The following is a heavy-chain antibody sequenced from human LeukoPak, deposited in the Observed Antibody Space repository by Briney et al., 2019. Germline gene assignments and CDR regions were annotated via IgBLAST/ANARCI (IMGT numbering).Heavy chain of an antibody. CDR2: ISAYNGNT. D-gene: IGHD3-3*01. CDR3: ARTGDDFWSGYVVDY. V-gene: IGHV1-18*01. J-gene: IGHJ4*02. CDR1: GYTFTSYG. Sequence: GASVKVSCKASGYTFTSYGISWVRQAPGQGLEWMGWISAYNGNTNYAQNLQGRVTMTTDTSTSTAYMELRSLRSDDTAVYYCARTGDDFWSGYVVDYWGQGTLVTVSS.